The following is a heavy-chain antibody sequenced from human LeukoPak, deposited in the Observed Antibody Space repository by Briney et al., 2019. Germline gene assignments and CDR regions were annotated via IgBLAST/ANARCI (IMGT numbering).Heavy chain of an antibody. V-gene: IGHV4-39*01. D-gene: IGHD1-26*01. Sequence: SETLSLTCTVSGDSLGSGMHYWGWIRQAPGKGLTWIGSIYHSGSIFYNASFESRVAMSVDPSNNQFSLRLTSVTAADTAVYYCARNASDSGTSYFDYWGQGTLVTVSS. CDR3: ARNASDSGTSYFDY. CDR1: GDSLGSGMHY. CDR2: IYHSGSI. J-gene: IGHJ4*02.